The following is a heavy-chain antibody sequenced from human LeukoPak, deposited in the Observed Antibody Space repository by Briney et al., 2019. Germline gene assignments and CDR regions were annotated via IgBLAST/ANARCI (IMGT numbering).Heavy chain of an antibody. J-gene: IGHJ4*02. CDR1: GFTVSNNY. Sequence: GGSLRLSCAASGFTVSNNYMSWVRQAPGKGLEWVSAIYSGGSTYYADSVKGRFTISRDNSKNTLYLQMNSLRPEDTAVYYCAREMSIASDYWGQGTLVTVSS. D-gene: IGHD6-6*01. CDR2: IYSGGST. CDR3: AREMSIASDY. V-gene: IGHV3-66*02.